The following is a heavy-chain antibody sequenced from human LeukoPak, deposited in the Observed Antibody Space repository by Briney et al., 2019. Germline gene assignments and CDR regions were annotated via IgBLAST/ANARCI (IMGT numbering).Heavy chain of an antibody. CDR3: ARGITIGGFVELYI. CDR2: INPNSGGT. CDR1: GYTFTGYY. V-gene: IGHV1-2*06. Sequence: ASVKVSCKASGYTFTGYYMHWVRQAPGQGLEWMGRINPNSGGTNYAQKLQGRVTMTTDTSTSTAYMELRSLRSDDTAVYYCARGITIGGFVELYIWGQGTLVTVSP. J-gene: IGHJ4*02. D-gene: IGHD3-10*01.